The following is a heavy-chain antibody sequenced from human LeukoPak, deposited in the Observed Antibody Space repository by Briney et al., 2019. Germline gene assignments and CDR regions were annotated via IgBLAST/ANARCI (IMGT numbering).Heavy chain of an antibody. D-gene: IGHD4-17*01. Sequence: SETLSLSCTVSGGSISGSYWSWIRQPPGKGLEWIAYMYNSGSTNYNPSLKSRVTISIDTSKNQFSLKLSSLTAADTAIYYCARGIESYGDYGYWGQGILVTVSS. J-gene: IGHJ4*02. CDR3: ARGIESYGDYGY. CDR2: MYNSGST. V-gene: IGHV4-59*01. CDR1: GGSISGSY.